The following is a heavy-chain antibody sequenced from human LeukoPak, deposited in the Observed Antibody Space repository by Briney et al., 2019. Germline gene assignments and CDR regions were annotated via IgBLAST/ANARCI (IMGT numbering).Heavy chain of an antibody. D-gene: IGHD4-17*01. J-gene: IGHJ3*02. V-gene: IGHV1-2*02. CDR1: GYTFTGYY. CDR2: INPNSGGT. Sequence: ASVKVSCKASGYTFTGYYIHWVRQAPGQGLEWMGWINPNSGGTHYAQKFQGRVTMTRDTSISTAYMELSRLRSDDTAVYYCARVRTVTTMGAFDIWGQGTMVTVSS. CDR3: ARVRTVTTMGAFDI.